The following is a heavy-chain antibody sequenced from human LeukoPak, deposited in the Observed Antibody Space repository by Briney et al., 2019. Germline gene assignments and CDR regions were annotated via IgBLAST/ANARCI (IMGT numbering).Heavy chain of an antibody. CDR1: GFTFSSYG. Sequence: PGRSLRLSCAASGFTFSSYGMHWVRQAPGKGLEWVAVIWYDGSNKYYADSVKGRFTISRDNSKNTLYLQMNSLRAEDTAVYYCARTGGLGYCSGGSWYPMGYYYGMDVWGQGTTVTVSS. D-gene: IGHD2-15*01. CDR2: IWYDGSNK. CDR3: ARTGGLGYCSGGSWYPMGYYYGMDV. J-gene: IGHJ6*02. V-gene: IGHV3-33*01.